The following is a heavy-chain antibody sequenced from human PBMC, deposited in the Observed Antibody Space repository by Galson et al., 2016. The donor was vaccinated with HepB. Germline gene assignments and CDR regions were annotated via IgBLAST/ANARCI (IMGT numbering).Heavy chain of an antibody. Sequence: SLRLSCAASGFSFDSYGMHWVRQAPGKGLEWVAVISYDEIKTDYADSVKGRFTVSRDNSNKMLFLHMESLSPEDTALYFCAKSAMEWLHLPRPLDFWGQGALVTVSS. V-gene: IGHV3-30*18. D-gene: IGHD3-3*01. CDR3: AKSAMEWLHLPRPLDF. J-gene: IGHJ4*02. CDR1: GFSFDSYG. CDR2: ISYDEIKT.